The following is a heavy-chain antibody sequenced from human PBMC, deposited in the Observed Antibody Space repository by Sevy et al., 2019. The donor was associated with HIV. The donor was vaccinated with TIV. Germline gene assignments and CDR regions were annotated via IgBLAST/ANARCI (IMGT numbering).Heavy chain of an antibody. V-gene: IGHV4-34*12. CDR2: IIPSGDT. J-gene: IGHJ1*01. Sequence: SETLSLTCAVYGGSLSGYNWSWIRQTPGKRLEWIGDIIPSGDTNYNPSLKSRVTISIATSKNQFSLKLNSVTAADTAMYFCARSQWEHPYWGQGSLVTVSS. D-gene: IGHD1-26*01. CDR3: ARSQWEHPY. CDR1: GGSLSGYN.